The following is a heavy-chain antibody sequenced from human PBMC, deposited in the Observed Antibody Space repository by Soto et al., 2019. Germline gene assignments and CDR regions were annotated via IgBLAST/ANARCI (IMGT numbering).Heavy chain of an antibody. D-gene: IGHD3-10*01. J-gene: IGHJ5*01. CDR2: ISTYKGNT. Sequence: QVQLVQSGAEVKKPGASVKVSCKASGYTFTSYGISWVRQAPGQGLEWMGWISTYKGNTNYVQKLQGRVTMTTDTSTSTAYMEMRSLRSDDTAVYYCARDWGDFRYDGSGRGLSWFDSWGQGTLVTVSS. V-gene: IGHV1-18*01. CDR3: ARDWGDFRYDGSGRGLSWFDS. CDR1: GYTFTSYG.